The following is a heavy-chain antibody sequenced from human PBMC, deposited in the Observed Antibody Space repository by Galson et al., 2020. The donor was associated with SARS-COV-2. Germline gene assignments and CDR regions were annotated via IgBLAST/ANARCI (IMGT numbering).Heavy chain of an antibody. CDR2: TYYRSTWNN. Sequence: SQTLSLTCAISGDNVPSDRAAWTWNRQPPSRGLEWLGRTYYRSTWNNDYAVAMRGRLIINPDTSENQFSLQLDSVTPEDTAVYYCARDPSDWTFFDYWGQGTLVTVSS. J-gene: IGHJ4*02. CDR3: ARDPSDWTFFDY. CDR1: GDNVPSDRAA. V-gene: IGHV6-1*01. D-gene: IGHD1-1*01.